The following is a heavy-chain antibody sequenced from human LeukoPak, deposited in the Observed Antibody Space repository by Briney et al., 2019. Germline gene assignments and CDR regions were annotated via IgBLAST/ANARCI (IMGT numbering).Heavy chain of an antibody. CDR3: ARDSARGGFDY. CDR2: ISGTGGRT. V-gene: IGHV3-23*01. J-gene: IGHJ4*02. Sequence: GGSLRLSCAASGFTFSSYAMSWVRQAPGKGLEWVSAISGTGGRTYYADSVKGRFTISRDNSKNTLYLQMNSLRAEDTAVYYCARDSARGGFDYWGQGTLVTVSS. CDR1: GFTFSSYA. D-gene: IGHD3-10*01.